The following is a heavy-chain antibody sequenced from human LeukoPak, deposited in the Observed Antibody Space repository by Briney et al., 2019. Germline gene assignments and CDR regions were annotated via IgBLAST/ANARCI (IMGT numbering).Heavy chain of an antibody. CDR1: GFTFSSYA. CDR2: ISGSGGST. CDR3: AKTRIAAAGTANWFDP. D-gene: IGHD6-13*01. Sequence: GGSLRLSCAGSGFTFSSYAMSWVRQAPGKGLEWVSAISGSGGSTYYADSVKGRFTISRDNSKNTLYLQTNSLRAEDTAVYYCAKTRIAAAGTANWFDPWGQGTLVTVSS. V-gene: IGHV3-23*01. J-gene: IGHJ5*02.